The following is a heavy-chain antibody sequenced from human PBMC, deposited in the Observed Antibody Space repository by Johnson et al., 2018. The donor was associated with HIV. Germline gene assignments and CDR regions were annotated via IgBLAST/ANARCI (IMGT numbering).Heavy chain of an antibody. D-gene: IGHD2-15*01. CDR3: ARGWDAFDI. CDR2: ISYDGSNK. J-gene: IGHJ3*02. CDR1: GFTFSSYA. Sequence: QVQLVESGGGVVQPGRSLRLSCAASGFTFSSYAMHWVRQAPGKGLEWVAVISYDGSNKYYADSVKGRFTISRDNAKNSLYLQMNSLRAEDTALYYCARGWDAFDIWGQGTMVTVSS. V-gene: IGHV3-30-3*01.